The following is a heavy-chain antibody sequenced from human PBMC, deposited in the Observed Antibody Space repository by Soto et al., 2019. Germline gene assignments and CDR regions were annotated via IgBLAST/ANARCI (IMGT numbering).Heavy chain of an antibody. D-gene: IGHD4-17*01. CDR3: TGRGGDSLQDS. V-gene: IGHV3-73*01. J-gene: IGHJ4*02. CDR2: IRTRSKKFAT. CDR1: GFNFSGSA. Sequence: EVQLVESGGGLVQPGDSLKLSCAGLGFNFSGSALHWVRQPSGKGLEWVGRIRTRSKKFATSYATSVRGRFSLSRDDSKNTAFLQMNSLRDDDTGVYFCTGRGGDSLQDSWGQGTLVTVSS.